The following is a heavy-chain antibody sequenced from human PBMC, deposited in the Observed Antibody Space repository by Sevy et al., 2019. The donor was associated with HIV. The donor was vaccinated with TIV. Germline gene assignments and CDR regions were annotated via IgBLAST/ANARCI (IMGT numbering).Heavy chain of an antibody. J-gene: IGHJ4*02. CDR1: GFTFSNYW. CDR3: ARALS. CDR2: INGDGNST. Sequence: GGSLRLSCAASGFTFSNYWMHWVRQAPGKGLVWVSRINGDGNSTSYGDSVKGRFTISRDNAKNTLYLQMNSLRAEDTAVYYCARALSWGQGTLVTVSS. V-gene: IGHV3-74*01.